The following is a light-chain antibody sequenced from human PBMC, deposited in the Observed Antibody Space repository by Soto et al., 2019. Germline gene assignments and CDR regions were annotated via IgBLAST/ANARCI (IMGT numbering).Light chain of an antibody. Sequence: IVMTQSPATLSVSPGERATLSCRASQTVRNNYLAWYQQKPGQAPRLLIYDASSRATGIPDRFSGGGSGTDFTLTISRLGPEDFAVYYCQQFTSYPLTFGGGTKVDIK. CDR2: DAS. V-gene: IGKV3-20*01. J-gene: IGKJ4*01. CDR1: QTVRNNY. CDR3: QQFTSYPLT.